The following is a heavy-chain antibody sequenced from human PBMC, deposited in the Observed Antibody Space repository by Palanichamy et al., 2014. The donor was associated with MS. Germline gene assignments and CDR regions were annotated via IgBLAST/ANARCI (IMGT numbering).Heavy chain of an antibody. J-gene: IGHJ4*02. D-gene: IGHD1-26*01. CDR1: GFTFSSYG. CDR2: ISYDGSNK. CDR3: ATDSGSYSPFDY. Sequence: QVQLVESGGGVVQPGRSLRLSCAASGFTFSSYGMHWVRQAPGKGLEWVAVISYDGSNKYYADSVKGRFTISRDNSKNTLYLQMNSLRAEDTAVYYCATDSGSYSPFDYWGQGTLVTVSS. V-gene: IGHV3-30*03.